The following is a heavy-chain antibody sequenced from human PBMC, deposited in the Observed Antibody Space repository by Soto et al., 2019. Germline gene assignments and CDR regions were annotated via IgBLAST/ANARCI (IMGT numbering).Heavy chain of an antibody. CDR3: ACRIAVAGTVDY. CDR1: GGSISSGGYY. J-gene: IGHJ4*02. D-gene: IGHD6-19*01. Sequence: QVQLQESGPGLVKPSQTLSLTCTVSGGSISSGGYYWSWIRQHPGKGLEWIGYIFYSGSTYYNPSLKSRVTISVDTSKNQFSLKLSSVTAADTAVYYCACRIAVAGTVDYWGQGTLVTVSS. V-gene: IGHV4-31*03. CDR2: IFYSGST.